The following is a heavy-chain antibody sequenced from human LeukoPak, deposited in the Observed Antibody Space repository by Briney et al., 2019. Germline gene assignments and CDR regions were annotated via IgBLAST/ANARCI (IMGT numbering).Heavy chain of an antibody. V-gene: IGHV1-18*01. J-gene: IGHJ3*02. CDR1: GYTFLTYG. D-gene: IGHD1-26*01. CDR3: ARDKSEHSGNFDAFDI. CDR2: ISTYNGNI. Sequence: ALVKVSCKASGYTFLTYGINWVRQAPGQGLEWMGWISTYNGNINYAQKFQGRVTMTTDTSTSTAYMELRSLRSDDTAVYYCARDKSEHSGNFDAFDIWGLGTMVTVSS.